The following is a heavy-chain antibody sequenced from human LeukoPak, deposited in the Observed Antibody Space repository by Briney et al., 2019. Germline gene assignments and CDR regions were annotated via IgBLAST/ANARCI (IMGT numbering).Heavy chain of an antibody. J-gene: IGHJ3*01. V-gene: IGHV4-34*01. CDR2: IDDGGNT. D-gene: IGHD2-21*02. CDR1: GGSFSDYF. CDR3: ARFSRITWGDWGDAFDV. Sequence: SETLSLTCSVYGGSFSDYFWSWIRQSPGKGLEWIGEIDDGGNTNYNPSLMSRVIVSMEKSKKQFSLVMRSVAAADTAVYYCARFSRITWGDWGDAFDVWGQGTTVIVSS.